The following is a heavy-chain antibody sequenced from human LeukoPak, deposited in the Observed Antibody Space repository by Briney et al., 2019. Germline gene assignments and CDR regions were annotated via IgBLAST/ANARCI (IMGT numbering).Heavy chain of an antibody. V-gene: IGHV4-61*02. Sequence: PSQTLSLTCTVSGGSISSGSYYWSWIRQPAGKGLEWIGRIDTSGSTNYNPSLKSRVTISVDTSKNQFSLKLSSVTAADTAVYYCARDLPYYDILTGLDAFDIWGQGTMVTVSS. CDR1: GGSISSGSYY. CDR2: IDTSGST. CDR3: ARDLPYYDILTGLDAFDI. J-gene: IGHJ3*02. D-gene: IGHD3-9*01.